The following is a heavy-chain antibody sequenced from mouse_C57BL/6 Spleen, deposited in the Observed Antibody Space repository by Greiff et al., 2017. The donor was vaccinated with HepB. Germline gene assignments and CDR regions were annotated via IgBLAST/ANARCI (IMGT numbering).Heavy chain of an antibody. J-gene: IGHJ4*01. CDR3: AREGLPHAMDY. Sequence: VKLVESGAELARPGASVKLSCKASGYTFTSYGISWVKQRTGQGLEWIGEIYPRSGNTYYNEKFKGKATLTADKSSSTAYMELRSLTSEDSAVYFCAREGLPHAMDYWGQGTSVTVSS. D-gene: IGHD2-2*01. CDR1: GYTFTSYG. CDR2: IYPRSGNT. V-gene: IGHV1-81*01.